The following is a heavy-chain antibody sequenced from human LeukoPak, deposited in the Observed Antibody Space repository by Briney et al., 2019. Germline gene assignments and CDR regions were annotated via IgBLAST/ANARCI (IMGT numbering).Heavy chain of an antibody. J-gene: IGHJ4*02. D-gene: IGHD5-18*01. V-gene: IGHV3-53*01. Sequence: PGGSLRLSCAASGFTVSSNDMTWVRQAPGKGLEWVSIIYTGGSTKYADSVKGRFTIFRDNSKNTLYLQMNSLRVEDTAVYYCASSSAATAMGLDYWGQGTLVTVSS. CDR2: IYTGGST. CDR1: GFTVSSND. CDR3: ASSSAATAMGLDY.